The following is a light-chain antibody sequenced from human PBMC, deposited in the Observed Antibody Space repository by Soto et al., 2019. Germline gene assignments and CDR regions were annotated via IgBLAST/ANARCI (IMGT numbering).Light chain of an antibody. Sequence: DIQMTQSPSTLSVSVGDRVTITCRASQRISDSLAWYQQKPGKAPRLLIYRASSLESGVPSRFSGRGSGTVFTLTISSLQPDDFATYYCQQHYNYPTFGQGIEVEAK. CDR2: RAS. CDR1: QRISDS. V-gene: IGKV1-5*03. J-gene: IGKJ1*01. CDR3: QQHYNYPT.